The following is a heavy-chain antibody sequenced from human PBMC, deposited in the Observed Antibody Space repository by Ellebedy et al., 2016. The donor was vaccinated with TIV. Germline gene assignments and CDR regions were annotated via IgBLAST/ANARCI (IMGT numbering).Heavy chain of an antibody. CDR3: ARLRQSRDRSHWYFDL. D-gene: IGHD1-14*01. V-gene: IGHV4-4*07. Sequence: SETLSLTXTVSGGSFTSYYWSWIRQSAGKGLEWIGRIFMSGSTSYNPSLKNRVTISVDASTTQLSLNLSSVTAADTAVYFCARLRQSRDRSHWYFDLWGRGTLVTVSS. CDR1: GGSFTSYY. J-gene: IGHJ2*01. CDR2: IFMSGST.